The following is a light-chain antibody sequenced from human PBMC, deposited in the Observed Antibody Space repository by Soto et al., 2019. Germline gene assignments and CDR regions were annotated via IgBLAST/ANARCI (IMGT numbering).Light chain of an antibody. V-gene: IGKV3-20*01. Sequence: EIVLTQSPGTLSLSPEERATLSCRASQSVSSSYLAWYQQKPGQAPRLLIYGASSRATGIPDRFSGSGSGTDFTLTISRVEPEDFAVYYCQQYGRTFGQGTKVEIK. CDR2: GAS. CDR1: QSVSSSY. CDR3: QQYGRT. J-gene: IGKJ1*01.